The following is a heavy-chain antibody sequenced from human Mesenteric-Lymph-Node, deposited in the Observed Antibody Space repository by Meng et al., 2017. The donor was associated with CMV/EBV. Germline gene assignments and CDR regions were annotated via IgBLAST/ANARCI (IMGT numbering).Heavy chain of an antibody. CDR3: AGGPHDYGDY. Sequence: KVSCKAAGGTFSSYAISWVRQAPGRGLEWMGGIIPIFGTANYAQKFQGRVTITTDESTSTAYMELSSLRSEDTAVYYCAGGPHDYGDYWGQGTLVTVSS. CDR2: IIPIFGTA. J-gene: IGHJ4*02. V-gene: IGHV1-69*05. CDR1: GGTFSSYA.